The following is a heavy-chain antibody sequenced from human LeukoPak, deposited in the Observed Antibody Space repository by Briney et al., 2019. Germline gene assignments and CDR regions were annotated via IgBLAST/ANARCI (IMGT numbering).Heavy chain of an antibody. CDR3: ARILDEFYYYGMDV. CDR2: ISSSSSYI. D-gene: IGHD1-1*01. CDR1: GFTFSSYS. Sequence: PGGSLRLSCAASGFTFSSYSMNWVRQAPGKGLEWVSSISSSSSYIYYADSVKGRFTISRDNAKNSLYLQMNSLRAEDTAVYYCARILDEFYYYGMDVWGQGTPVTVSS. J-gene: IGHJ6*02. V-gene: IGHV3-21*01.